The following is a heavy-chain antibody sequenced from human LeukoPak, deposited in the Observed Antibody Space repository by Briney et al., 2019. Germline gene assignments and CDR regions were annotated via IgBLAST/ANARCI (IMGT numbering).Heavy chain of an antibody. CDR2: INHSGST. CDR1: GGSFSGYY. J-gene: IGHJ5*02. D-gene: IGHD3-22*01. CDR3: ARAPGSSGYYYGPAP. Sequence: PSETLSLTCAVYGGSFSGYYWSWIRQPPGKGLEWIGEINHSGSTNYNPSLKSRVTISVDTSKNQFSLKLSSVTAADTAVYYCARAPGSSGYYYGPAPWGQGTLVTVSS. V-gene: IGHV4-34*01.